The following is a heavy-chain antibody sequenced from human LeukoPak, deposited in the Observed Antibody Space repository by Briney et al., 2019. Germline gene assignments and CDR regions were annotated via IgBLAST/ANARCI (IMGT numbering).Heavy chain of an antibody. CDR2: AHYSGST. CDR1: GGSISSSCCS. D-gene: IGHD1-7*01. V-gene: IGHV4-39*07. CDR3: ARLTGTYYYYYMDI. J-gene: IGHJ6*03. Sequence: SETLSLTCTVSGGSISSSCCSWGWIRQPPGKGLEWIGSAHYSGSTYYNPSLKSRVTISVDTSKNQFSLKLSSVTAADTAVYYCARLTGTYYYYYMDIWGKGTTVTVSS.